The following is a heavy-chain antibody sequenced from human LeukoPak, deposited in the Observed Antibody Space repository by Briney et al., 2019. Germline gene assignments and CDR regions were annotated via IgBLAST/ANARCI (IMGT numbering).Heavy chain of an antibody. Sequence: GGSLRLSCAASGFSFSSYAMSWVRQAPGKGLEWVSSISGSGGSTDYADSVKGRFTISRDNSKNTLFLQMNSLRAEDTAVYYCAKALGGSGSYRNWFDPWGQGTLVTVSS. CDR1: GFSFSSYA. D-gene: IGHD1-26*01. J-gene: IGHJ5*02. CDR2: ISGSGGST. V-gene: IGHV3-23*01. CDR3: AKALGGSGSYRNWFDP.